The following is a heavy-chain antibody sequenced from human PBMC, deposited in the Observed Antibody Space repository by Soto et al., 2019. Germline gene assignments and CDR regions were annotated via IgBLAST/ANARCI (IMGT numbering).Heavy chain of an antibody. Sequence: PGGSLRLSCAASGFTFSSYEMNWVRQAPGKGLEWVSYISSSGSTIYYADSVKGRFTISRDNAKNSLYLQMNSLRAEDTAVYYCARDASEWELPGWFDPWGQGTLVTVSS. J-gene: IGHJ5*02. V-gene: IGHV3-48*03. CDR1: GFTFSSYE. D-gene: IGHD1-26*01. CDR3: ARDASEWELPGWFDP. CDR2: ISSSGSTI.